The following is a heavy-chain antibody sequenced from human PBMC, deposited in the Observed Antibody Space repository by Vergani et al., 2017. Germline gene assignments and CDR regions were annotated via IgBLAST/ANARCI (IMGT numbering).Heavy chain of an antibody. J-gene: IGHJ4*02. V-gene: IGHV4-4*07. CDR3: ARADWGHEDVWSGYDLMGGYDY. D-gene: IGHD3-3*01. CDR1: GGSIGTYY. CDR2: IYTSGST. Sequence: QVQLQESGPGLVKPSETLSLTCTVSGGSIGTYYWSWIRQPAGKGLEWIGRIYTSGSTNYNPSLKSRVTISRDTSKNQFSLKLSAVTAADTAVYYCARADWGHEDVWSGYDLMGGYDYWGQGTLVTVSS.